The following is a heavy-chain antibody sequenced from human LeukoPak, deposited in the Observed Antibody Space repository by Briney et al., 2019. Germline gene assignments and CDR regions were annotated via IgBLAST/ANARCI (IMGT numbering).Heavy chain of an antibody. CDR2: IFTSGIT. CDR1: GGSISIYY. D-gene: IGHD3-10*01. Sequence: SETLSLTCTVSGGSISIYYWNWIRQPAGKGLEWIGRIFTSGITNYNPSLKSRVTMSVDTSKNQFSLNLSSVTAADTAVYYCARESWGTYYTPLGYMDVWGKGTTVTVSS. CDR3: ARESWGTYYTPLGYMDV. V-gene: IGHV4-4*07. J-gene: IGHJ6*03.